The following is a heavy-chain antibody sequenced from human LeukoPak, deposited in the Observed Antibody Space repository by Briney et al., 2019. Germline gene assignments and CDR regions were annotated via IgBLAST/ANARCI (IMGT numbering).Heavy chain of an antibody. CDR2: INPNSGGT. V-gene: IGHV1-2*04. J-gene: IGHJ5*02. CDR3: ARGLRGYSYGNNWFDP. D-gene: IGHD5-18*01. Sequence: ASVKVSCKASGYTFTGYYMHWVRQAPRQGLEWMGWINPNSGGTNYAQKFQGWVTMTRDTSISTAYMELSRLRSDDTAVYYCARGLRGYSYGNNWFDPWGQGTLVTVSS. CDR1: GYTFTGYY.